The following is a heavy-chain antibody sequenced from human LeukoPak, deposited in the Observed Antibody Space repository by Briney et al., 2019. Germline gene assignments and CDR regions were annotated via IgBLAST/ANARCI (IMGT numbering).Heavy chain of an antibody. D-gene: IGHD6-13*01. CDR2: ISSSRSSI. CDR1: GFTFSRYS. J-gene: IGHJ4*02. CDR3: ARDRGSSWFNRGQLLDY. V-gene: IGHV3-48*04. Sequence: PGGSLRLSCAASGFTFSRYSMNWVRQAPGKGLEWVSYISSSRSSIHYADSVRGRFTISRDNAKNSLHLQMNSLRAEDTAVYYCARDRGSSWFNRGQLLDYWGQGTLVTVSP.